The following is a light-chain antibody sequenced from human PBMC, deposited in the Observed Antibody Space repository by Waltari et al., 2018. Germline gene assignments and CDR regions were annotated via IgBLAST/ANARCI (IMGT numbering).Light chain of an antibody. V-gene: IGKV1D-12*01. CDR3: QQANSFPLT. J-gene: IGKJ4*01. CDR1: QDLNSW. CDR2: TAS. Sequence: EIQMTQSPSSVSASVGDRVTITCRASQDLNSWLAWYQQKPGQAPKLLIYTASTLHIGVPPRFSGSGSGTHFTLTISSLQPEDFATYYCQQANSFPLTFAGGTKVDI.